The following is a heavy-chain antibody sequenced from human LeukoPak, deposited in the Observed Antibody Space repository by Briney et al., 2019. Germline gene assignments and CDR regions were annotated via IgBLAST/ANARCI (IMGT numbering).Heavy chain of an antibody. J-gene: IGHJ4*02. Sequence: GSLRLSCAASGFTFSSYSMNWVRQAPGKGLELVSSVSSSSSYIYYADSVKGRFTISRDNAKNSLYLQMNSLRAEDAAVYYCARDSSSLDFDYWGQGTLVTVSS. CDR3: ARDSSSLDFDY. CDR2: VSSSSSYI. D-gene: IGHD6-13*01. V-gene: IGHV3-21*01. CDR1: GFTFSSYS.